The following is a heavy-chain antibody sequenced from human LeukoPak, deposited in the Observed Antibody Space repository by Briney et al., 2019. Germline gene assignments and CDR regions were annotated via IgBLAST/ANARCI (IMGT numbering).Heavy chain of an antibody. D-gene: IGHD3-10*01. J-gene: IGHJ3*02. V-gene: IGHV3-30*18. CDR1: GFIFSSYG. CDR2: MSNDGSTK. Sequence: GGSLRLSCAVSGFIFSSYGMHWVRQAPGKGLEWVAVMSNDGSTKYCADSVKGRFTISRDNSKNMLYLQMNSLRPEDTAVYYCAKGVSGGSLVPFDIWGQGTMVTVSS. CDR3: AKGVSGGSLVPFDI.